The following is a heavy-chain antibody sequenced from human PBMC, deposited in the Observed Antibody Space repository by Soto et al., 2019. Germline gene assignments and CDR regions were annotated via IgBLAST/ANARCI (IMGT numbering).Heavy chain of an antibody. CDR3: ARRAPENIAARTNYYYYGMDV. CDR2: IYYSGST. Sequence: PSETLSLTCTVSGGSISSGGYYWSWIRQHPGKGLEWIGYIYYSGSTYYNPSLKSRVAISVDTSKNQFSLKLSSVTAADTAVYYCARRAPENIAARTNYYYYGMDVWGQGTTVTVS. CDR1: GGSISSGGYY. D-gene: IGHD6-6*01. V-gene: IGHV4-31*03. J-gene: IGHJ6*02.